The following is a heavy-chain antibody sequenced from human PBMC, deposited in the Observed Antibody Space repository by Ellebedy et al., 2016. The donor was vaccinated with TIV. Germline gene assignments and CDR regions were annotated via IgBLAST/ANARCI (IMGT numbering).Heavy chain of an antibody. CDR1: GFTFSSYA. J-gene: IGHJ6*02. D-gene: IGHD2-2*02. V-gene: IGHV3-23*01. Sequence: GESLKISCAASGFTFSSYAMSWVRQAPGKGLEWVSAISGSGGSTYYADSVKGRFTISRDNSKNTLYLQMNSLRAEDTAVYYCARRDIVVVPAAIPYYYYGMDVWGQGTTVTVSS. CDR3: ARRDIVVVPAAIPYYYYGMDV. CDR2: ISGSGGST.